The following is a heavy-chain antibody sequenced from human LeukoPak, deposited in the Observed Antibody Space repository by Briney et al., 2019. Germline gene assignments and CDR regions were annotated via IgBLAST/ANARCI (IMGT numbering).Heavy chain of an antibody. Sequence: SQTLSLTCTVSGGSISSGRYYWSWIRQPAGKGLEWIGRMYSSGSPNYHPSLKSRVTISLDTSKNQFALKLTSVTAADTAVYYCARQGGFCDASSCYSGDYYYNHGLDVWGQGATVTVSS. CDR3: ARQGGFCDASSCYSGDYYYNHGLDV. CDR1: GGSISSGRYY. J-gene: IGHJ6*02. V-gene: IGHV4-61*02. D-gene: IGHD2-2*02. CDR2: MYSSGSP.